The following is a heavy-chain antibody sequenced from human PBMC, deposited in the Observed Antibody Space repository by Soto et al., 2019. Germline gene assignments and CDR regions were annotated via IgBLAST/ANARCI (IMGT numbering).Heavy chain of an antibody. Sequence: QVQLQESGPGLVKPSQTLSLTCTVSGGSISSGGYYWSWIRQHPGKGLEWIGYIYYSGSTYYNPSLKSRVTISVDTSKNQFSLKLSSVTAADTAVYYCAREDYSNLYYYYGMDVWGQGTTVTVSS. CDR1: GGSISSGGYY. CDR2: IYYSGST. D-gene: IGHD4-4*01. J-gene: IGHJ6*02. CDR3: AREDYSNLYYYYGMDV. V-gene: IGHV4-31*03.